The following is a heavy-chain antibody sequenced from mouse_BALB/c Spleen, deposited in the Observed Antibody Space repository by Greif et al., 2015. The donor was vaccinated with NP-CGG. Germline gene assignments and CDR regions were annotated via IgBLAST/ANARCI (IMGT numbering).Heavy chain of an antibody. Sequence: QVQLQQSGPGLVQPSQSLSITCTVSGFSLTSYGVHWVRQSPGKGLEWLGVIWRGGSTDYNAAFISRLSISKDNSKSQVFFKMNSLQANDTAIYYCARNWAYWGQGTLVTVSA. V-gene: IGHV2-2*02. CDR3: ARNWAY. J-gene: IGHJ3*01. CDR1: GFSLTSYG. CDR2: IWRGGST.